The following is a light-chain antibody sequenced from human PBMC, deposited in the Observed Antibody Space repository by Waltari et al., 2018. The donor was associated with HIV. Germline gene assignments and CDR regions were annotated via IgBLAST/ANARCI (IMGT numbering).Light chain of an antibody. Sequence: QSTLTQPPSASGTPGQRITVSCSGSSSNIGTNSVHWYPQLPRPAPKLIIYNNNQRPSGVPDRFSGSKSGTSASLAITGLQSEDEADYYCAVWDDSLNVWLFGGGTKLTVL. CDR3: AVWDDSLNVWL. J-gene: IGLJ3*02. CDR1: SSNIGTNS. V-gene: IGLV1-44*01. CDR2: NNN.